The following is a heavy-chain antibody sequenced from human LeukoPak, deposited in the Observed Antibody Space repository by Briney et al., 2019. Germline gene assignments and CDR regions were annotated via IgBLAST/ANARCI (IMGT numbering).Heavy chain of an antibody. J-gene: IGHJ4*02. D-gene: IGHD3-16*01. V-gene: IGHV3-23*01. CDR1: GFTFSGCA. Sequence: GGSLRLSCAASGFTFSGCAMSWVRQAPGKGLEWVSAIIGSGDTTYYAASVKGRLTISRDNSKNTLYLQMNSLRAEDTAVYYCAKVTGGDMITYGGLDYWGQGTLVTVSS. CDR3: AKVTGGDMITYGGLDY. CDR2: IIGSGDTT.